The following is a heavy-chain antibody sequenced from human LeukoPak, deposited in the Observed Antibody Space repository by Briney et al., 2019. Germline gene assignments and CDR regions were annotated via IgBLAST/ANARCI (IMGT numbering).Heavy chain of an antibody. V-gene: IGHV4-59*08. J-gene: IGHJ6*02. D-gene: IGHD3-10*01. CDR2: IYYSGST. Sequence: PSKTLSLTCTVSGGSISSYYWSWIRQPPGKGLEWIGYIYYSGSTNYNPSLKSRVTISVDTSKNQFSLKLSSVTAADTAVYYCARRLWFGEQPYYYYYYGMDVWGQGTTVTVSS. CDR1: GGSISSYY. CDR3: ARRLWFGEQPYYYYYYGMDV.